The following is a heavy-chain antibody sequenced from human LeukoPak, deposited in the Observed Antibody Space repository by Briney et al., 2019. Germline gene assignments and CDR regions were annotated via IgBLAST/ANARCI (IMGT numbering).Heavy chain of an antibody. CDR3: AKGSVVVVAAAYYGMDV. D-gene: IGHD2-15*01. J-gene: IGHJ6*02. CDR1: GFTVSSNY. Sequence: GGSLRLSCAASGFTVSSNYMNWVRQAPGKGLEWVSVIYSGGSTYYADSVKGRFTISRDNSKNTLYLQMNSLRAEDTAVYYCAKGSVVVVAAAYYGMDVWGQGTTVTISS. CDR2: IYSGGST. V-gene: IGHV3-66*01.